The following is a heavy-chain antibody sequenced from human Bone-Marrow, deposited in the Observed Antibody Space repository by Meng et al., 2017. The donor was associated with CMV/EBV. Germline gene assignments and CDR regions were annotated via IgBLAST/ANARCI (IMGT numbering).Heavy chain of an antibody. V-gene: IGHV3-48*03. J-gene: IGHJ6*02. CDR1: GFTFSSYE. D-gene: IGHD3-9*01. Sequence: GGSLRSSCAASGFTFSSYEMNWVRQAPGKGLEWVSYISSSGSTIYYADSVKGRFTISRDNAKNSLYLQMNSLRAEDTAVYYCARFGLLVFYDILTGYSYGMDVWGQGTTVTVSS. CDR3: ARFGLLVFYDILTGYSYGMDV. CDR2: ISSSGSTI.